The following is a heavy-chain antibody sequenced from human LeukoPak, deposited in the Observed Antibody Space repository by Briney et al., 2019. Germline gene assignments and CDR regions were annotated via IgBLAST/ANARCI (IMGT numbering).Heavy chain of an antibody. CDR2: IYYSGST. CDR3: ARQNFYDSGAYYGLYYFDY. CDR1: GGSISSYY. V-gene: IGHV4-59*01. J-gene: IGHJ4*02. Sequence: SETLSLTCTVSGGSISSYYWSWIRQPPGKGLEWIGYIYYSGSTNYNPSLKSRVTISVDTSKNQFSLKLSSVTAADTAVYYCARQNFYDSGAYYGLYYFDYWGQGTLVTVSS. D-gene: IGHD3-22*01.